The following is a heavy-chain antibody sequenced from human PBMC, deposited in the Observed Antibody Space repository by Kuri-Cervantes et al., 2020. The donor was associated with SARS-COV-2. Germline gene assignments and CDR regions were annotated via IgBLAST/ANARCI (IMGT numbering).Heavy chain of an antibody. CDR1: GYTFTGYY. J-gene: IGHJ6*02. D-gene: IGHD2-15*01. V-gene: IGHV1-2*02. CDR2: INPNSGGT. CDR3: ARLVVAATGHLFYYYYGMDV. Sequence: ASVKVSCKASGYTFTGYYMHWVRQAPGQGLEWMGWINPNSGGTNYAQKFQGRVTMTRDTSISTAYMELSSLRSEDTAVYYCARLVVAATGHLFYYYYGMDVWGQGTTVTVSS.